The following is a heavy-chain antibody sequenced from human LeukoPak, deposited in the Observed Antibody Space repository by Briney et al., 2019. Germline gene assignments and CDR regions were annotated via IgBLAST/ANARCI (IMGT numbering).Heavy chain of an antibody. J-gene: IGHJ6*02. V-gene: IGHV3-53*01. CDR2: IYSGSST. D-gene: IGHD1-26*01. CDR1: GFTVSSNY. Sequence: GGSLRLSCAASGFTVSSNYMSWVRQAPGKGLEWVSVIYSGSSTYYADSVKGRFTISRDNSKNTLYLQMNSLRAEDTAVYYCARDRVGATTYYGMDVWGQGTTVTVSS. CDR3: ARDRVGATTYYGMDV.